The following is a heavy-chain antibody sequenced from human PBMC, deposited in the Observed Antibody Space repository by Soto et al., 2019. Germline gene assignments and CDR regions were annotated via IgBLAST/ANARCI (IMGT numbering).Heavy chain of an antibody. V-gene: IGHV4-4*02. Sequence: QVQLQESGPGLVKPSGTLSLTCAVSGGSISSSNWWSWVRQPPGEGLEWIGEIYHSGSTNYNPSLKSRVTISVDKSKNQFSLKLSSVTAADTAVYYCARAGRGYCSGGSCYSGLHGMDVWGQGTTVTVSS. CDR2: IYHSGST. J-gene: IGHJ6*02. D-gene: IGHD2-15*01. CDR1: GGSISSSNW. CDR3: ARAGRGYCSGGSCYSGLHGMDV.